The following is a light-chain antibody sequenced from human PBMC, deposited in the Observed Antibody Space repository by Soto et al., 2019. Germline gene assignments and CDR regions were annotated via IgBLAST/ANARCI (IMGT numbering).Light chain of an antibody. Sequence: QSVLTQPASVSGSPGQSITISCTGTSSDVGGYNYVSWYQQHPGKAPKLMIYEVSNRPSGVSNRFSGSKSGNTASLTISGLQAEDEADSYCSSYTSSSTQVFGTGTKLTVL. J-gene: IGLJ1*01. V-gene: IGLV2-14*01. CDR1: SSDVGGYNY. CDR2: EVS. CDR3: SSYTSSSTQV.